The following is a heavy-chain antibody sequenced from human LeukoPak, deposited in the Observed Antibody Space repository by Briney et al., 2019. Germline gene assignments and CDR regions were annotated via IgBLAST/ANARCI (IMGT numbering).Heavy chain of an antibody. CDR2: IIPIFGTA. J-gene: IGHJ4*02. Sequence: SVKVSCKASGGTFSSYAISWVRQAPGQGLEWMGGIIPIFGTANYAQKFQGRVTITTDESTSTAYMELSSLRSEDTAVYYCARGPAAIPGYFDYWGQGTLVTVSS. CDR1: GGTFSSYA. V-gene: IGHV1-69*05. CDR3: ARGPAAIPGYFDY. D-gene: IGHD2-2*02.